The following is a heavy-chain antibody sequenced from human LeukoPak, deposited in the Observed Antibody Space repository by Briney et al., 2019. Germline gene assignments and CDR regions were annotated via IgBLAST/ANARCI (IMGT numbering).Heavy chain of an antibody. CDR3: ATYPEYYYDSSGSPNDAFDI. CDR2: IWYDGSNK. Sequence: GGSLRLSWVASGFTFSSYGMHWVRQAPGKGLEWVAVIWYDGSNKYYADSVKGRFTISRDNSKNTLYLQMNSLRAEDTAVYYCATYPEYYYDSSGSPNDAFDIWGQGTMVTVSS. V-gene: IGHV3-33*01. CDR1: GFTFSSYG. J-gene: IGHJ3*02. D-gene: IGHD3-22*01.